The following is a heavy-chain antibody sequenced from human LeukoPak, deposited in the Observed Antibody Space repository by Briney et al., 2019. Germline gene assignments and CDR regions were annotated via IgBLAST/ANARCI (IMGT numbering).Heavy chain of an antibody. CDR3: ARLGRPLRRLGAGPNILTGYDY. D-gene: IGHD3-9*01. Sequence: ASVKVSCKASGYTFTSYYMHWVLQAPGQGLEWMGIINPSGGSTSYAQKFQGRVTMTRDTSTSTVYMELSSLRSEDTAVYYCARLGRPLRRLGAGPNILTGYDYWGQGTLVTVSS. V-gene: IGHV1-46*01. CDR2: INPSGGST. J-gene: IGHJ4*02. CDR1: GYTFTSYY.